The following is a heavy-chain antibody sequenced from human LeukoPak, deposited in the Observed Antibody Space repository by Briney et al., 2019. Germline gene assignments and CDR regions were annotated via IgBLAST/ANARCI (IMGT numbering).Heavy chain of an antibody. CDR2: IQIAGGT. V-gene: IGHV3-66*01. CDR1: GFTVSSNY. CDR3: AKDRSYSSSWYDY. Sequence: GGSLRLSCAASGFTVSSNYMTWVRQAPGQGLEWVALIQIAGGTFYADSVKGRFTISRDNSKNTLFLQMNSLRAEDTAVYYCAKDRSYSSSWYDYWGQGTLVIVSS. J-gene: IGHJ4*02. D-gene: IGHD6-13*01.